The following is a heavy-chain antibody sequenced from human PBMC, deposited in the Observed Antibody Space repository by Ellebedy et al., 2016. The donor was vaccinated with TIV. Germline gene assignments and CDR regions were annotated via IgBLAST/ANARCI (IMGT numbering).Heavy chain of an antibody. CDR2: IRSKANSYAT. D-gene: IGHD6-13*01. CDR1: GFTFSGSA. J-gene: IGHJ4*02. CDR3: ARISSGYSSQYYFDY. Sequence: GGSLRLSCAASGFTFSGSAMHWVRQASGKGLEWVGRIRSKANSYATAYAASVKGRFTISRDDSKNTAYLQMNSLRAEDTAVYYCARISSGYSSQYYFDYWGQGTLVTVSS. V-gene: IGHV3-73*01.